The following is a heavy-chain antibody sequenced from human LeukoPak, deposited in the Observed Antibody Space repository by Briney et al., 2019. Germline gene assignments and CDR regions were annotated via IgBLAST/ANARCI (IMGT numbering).Heavy chain of an antibody. Sequence: GGSLRLSCAASGFTFSSYSMIWVRQAPGKGLEWVSYISSSSSYIYYADSVKGRFTISRDNAKNSLYLQMNSLRAEDTAVYYCARDSMRGFWSGYFGYWGQGTLVTVSS. CDR3: ARDSMRGFWSGYFGY. CDR2: ISSSSSYI. CDR1: GFTFSSYS. J-gene: IGHJ4*02. D-gene: IGHD3-3*01. V-gene: IGHV3-21*01.